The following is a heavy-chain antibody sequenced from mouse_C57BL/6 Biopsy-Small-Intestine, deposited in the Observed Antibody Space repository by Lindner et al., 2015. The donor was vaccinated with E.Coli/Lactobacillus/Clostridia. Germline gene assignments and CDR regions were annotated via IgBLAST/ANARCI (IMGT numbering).Heavy chain of an antibody. Sequence: VQLQESGAELARPGASVKMSCKASGYTFTSYTMHWVKQRPGQGLEWIGYINPSSGYTKYNQKFKDKATLTADKSSNTAYMQLNSLTSEDSAVYYCARSGYDYSFFDYWGQGTTLTVSS. CDR1: GYTFTSYT. CDR2: INPSSGYT. V-gene: IGHV1-4*01. D-gene: IGHD2-4*01. CDR3: ARSGYDYSFFDY. J-gene: IGHJ2*01.